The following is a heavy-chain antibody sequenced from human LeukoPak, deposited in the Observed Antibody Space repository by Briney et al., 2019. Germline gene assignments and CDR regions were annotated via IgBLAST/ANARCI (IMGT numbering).Heavy chain of an antibody. J-gene: IGHJ6*02. CDR1: GGSISSYY. D-gene: IGHD3-10*01. CDR2: IYYSGST. V-gene: IGHV4-59*08. Sequence: PSETLSLTCTVSGGSISSYYWSWIQQPPGKGLEWIGYIYYSGSTNYNPSLKSRVTISVDTSKNQFSLKLSSVTAADTAVYYCARSYYYGSGSPYYGMDVWGQGTTVTVSS. CDR3: ARSYYYGSGSPYYGMDV.